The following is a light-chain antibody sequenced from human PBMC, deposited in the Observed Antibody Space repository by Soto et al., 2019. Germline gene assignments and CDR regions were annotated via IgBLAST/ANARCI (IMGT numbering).Light chain of an antibody. J-gene: IGKJ1*01. CDR3: HQYKNWPWT. CDR1: QRVSSY. V-gene: IGKV3-15*01. Sequence: EIVMTQSPASLSVSPGERVTLSCTASQRVSSYLAWYQQIPGQAPRLLIHGASTGAIGVPDRFSGSGSGTEFTLTISTLQSEDSAVYYRHQYKNWPWTFGQGTKVEI. CDR2: GAS.